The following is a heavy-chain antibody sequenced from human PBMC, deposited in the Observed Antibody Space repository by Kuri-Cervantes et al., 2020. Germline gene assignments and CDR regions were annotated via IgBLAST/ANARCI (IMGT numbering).Heavy chain of an antibody. V-gene: IGHV4-34*01. CDR1: GFTFSTYR. J-gene: IGHJ4*02. Sequence: CAAYGFTFSTYRMHWVPQDPGKWLEWIGEINHSGSTNYNPSLKSRVTMSVDTSKNQFSLKLSSVTAADTAVYYCASEEAAGHFDYWGQGTLVTVSS. D-gene: IGHD6-13*01. CDR2: INHSGST. CDR3: ASEEAAGHFDY.